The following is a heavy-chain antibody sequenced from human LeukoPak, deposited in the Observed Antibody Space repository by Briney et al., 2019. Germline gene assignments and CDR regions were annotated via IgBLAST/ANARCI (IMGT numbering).Heavy chain of an antibody. V-gene: IGHV3-30*02. D-gene: IGHD3-22*01. CDR1: GFSFSTSG. J-gene: IGHJ4*02. CDR2: IRNDGNKK. CDR3: VKVDT. Sequence: GGSLRLACVASGFSFSTSGMHWVRQSPGKGLDWVAFIRNDGNKKNYAESVKGRFTISRDNSRNTLYLQMDSLSAEDTAVYYCVKVDTWGQGTLVTVSS.